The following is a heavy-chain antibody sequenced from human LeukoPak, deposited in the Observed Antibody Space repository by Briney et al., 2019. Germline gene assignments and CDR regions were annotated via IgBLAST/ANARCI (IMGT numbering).Heavy chain of an antibody. D-gene: IGHD2-15*01. CDR2: ISGSGGST. CDR1: GFTFSSYA. V-gene: IGHV3-23*01. J-gene: IGHJ4*02. CDR3: AKDLRVVAATDPIQIFDY. Sequence: GGSLRLSCAASGFTFSSYAMSWVRQAPGKGLEWVSAISGSGGSTYYADSVKGRFTISRDNSKNKLYLQMNSLRAEDTAVYYCAKDLRVVAATDPIQIFDYWGQGTLVTVSS.